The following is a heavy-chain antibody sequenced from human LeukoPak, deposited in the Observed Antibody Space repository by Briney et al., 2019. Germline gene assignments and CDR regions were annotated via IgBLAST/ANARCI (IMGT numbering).Heavy chain of an antibody. CDR3: ARDQDRFDP. CDR1: GFTFSRYW. Sequence: GGSLRLSCAASGFTFSRYWMHWVRQAPGKGLVWVSRITSDGSSTTYADSVKGRFTISRDNAKNTLYLQMNSLRAEDTALYYCARDQDRFDPWGQETLVTVSS. J-gene: IGHJ5*02. V-gene: IGHV3-74*01. CDR2: ITSDGSST.